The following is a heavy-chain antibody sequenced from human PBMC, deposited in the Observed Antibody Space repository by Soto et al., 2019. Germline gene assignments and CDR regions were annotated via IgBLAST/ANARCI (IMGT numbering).Heavy chain of an antibody. Sequence: GGSLRLSCAASGFTFSSYGMHWVRQAPGKGLEWVAVISYDGSNKYYADSVKGRFTISRDNSKNTLYLQMNSLRAEDTAVYYCGRSNSGWSRFDYWGQGILVTVS. J-gene: IGHJ4*02. CDR3: GRSNSGWSRFDY. D-gene: IGHD6-19*01. V-gene: IGHV3-30*03. CDR1: GFTFSSYG. CDR2: ISYDGSNK.